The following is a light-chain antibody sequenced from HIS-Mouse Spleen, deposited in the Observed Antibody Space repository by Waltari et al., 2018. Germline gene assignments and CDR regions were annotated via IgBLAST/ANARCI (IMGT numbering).Light chain of an antibody. CDR2: DAS. CDR1: QSVSSY. CDR3: QQRSNWPLT. Sequence: EIVLKQSPPTLSLSQGERATLSCRASQSVSSYLAWYQQKPGQAPRLLIYDASNRATGIPARFSGSGSGTDFTLTISSLEPEDFAVYYCQQRSNWPLTFGGGTKVEIK. J-gene: IGKJ4*01. V-gene: IGKV3-11*01.